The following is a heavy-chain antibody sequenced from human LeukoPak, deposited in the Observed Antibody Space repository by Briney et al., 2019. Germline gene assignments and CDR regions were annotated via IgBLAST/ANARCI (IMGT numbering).Heavy chain of an antibody. D-gene: IGHD3-22*01. CDR2: ISWDGGST. J-gene: IGHJ3*02. V-gene: IGHV3-43D*04. CDR3: ARDLSRYYDSSGYYSPRNAFDI. CDR1: GFTFDVYA. Sequence: PGGSLRLSCAASGFTFDVYAMHWVRQAPGKGLEWVSLISWDGGSTYYADSVKGRFTISRDNSKNSLYLQMNSLRAEDTAVYYCARDLSRYYDSSGYYSPRNAFDIWGQGTMVTVSS.